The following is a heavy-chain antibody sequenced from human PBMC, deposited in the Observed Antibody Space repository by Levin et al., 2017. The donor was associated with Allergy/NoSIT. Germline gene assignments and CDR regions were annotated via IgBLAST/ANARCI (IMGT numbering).Heavy chain of an antibody. J-gene: IGHJ4*02. V-gene: IGHV3-33*01. CDR1: GFTFSSYG. CDR3: ARGLAVSTSAEDY. Sequence: GGSLRLSCAASGFTFSSYGMHWVRQAPGKGLEWVAVIWYDGSNKYYADSVKGRFTISRDNSKNTLYLQMNSLRAEDTAVYYCARGLAVSTSAEDYWGQGTLVTVSS. CDR2: IWYDGSNK. D-gene: IGHD2-15*01.